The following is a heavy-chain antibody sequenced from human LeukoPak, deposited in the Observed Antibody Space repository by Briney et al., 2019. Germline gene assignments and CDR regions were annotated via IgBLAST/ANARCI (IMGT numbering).Heavy chain of an antibody. CDR2: INHSGST. CDR3: ARQTVT. CDR1: GGSFSGYY. J-gene: IGHJ4*02. Sequence: SSETLSLTCAVYGGSFSGYYWSWIRQPPGKGLEWIGEINHSGSTNYNPSLKSRVTISVDTSKNQFSLKLSSVTAADTAVYYCARQTVTWGQGTLVTVSS. D-gene: IGHD4-17*01. V-gene: IGHV4-34*01.